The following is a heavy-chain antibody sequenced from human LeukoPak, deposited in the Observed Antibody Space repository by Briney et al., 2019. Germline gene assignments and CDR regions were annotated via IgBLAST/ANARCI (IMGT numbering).Heavy chain of an antibody. D-gene: IGHD6-13*01. V-gene: IGHV1-69*06. J-gene: IGHJ6*02. CDR1: GGTFSRYA. CDR2: IIPVDGAA. Sequence: GASVKVSCKASGGTFSRYAIGWVRQAPGQGLEWMGGIIPVDGAAHYAQKFQGRVTITADRSTSTAYMELSSLRSEDTAVYYCARDRYSSSWYYYYGMDVWGQGTTVTVSS. CDR3: ARDRYSSSWYYYYGMDV.